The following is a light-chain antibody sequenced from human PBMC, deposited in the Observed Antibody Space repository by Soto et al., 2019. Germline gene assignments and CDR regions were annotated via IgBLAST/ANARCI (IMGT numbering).Light chain of an antibody. CDR2: EVS. CDR3: SSYTSRSTLVV. CDR1: SSDVGGYNY. Sequence: QSALTQPASVSGSPGQSITISCTGTSSDVGGYNYVSWYQQHPGKAPKLMIYEVSNRPSGVSNRFSGSKSGNTASLTISGLQAEDEADYYCSSYTSRSTLVVFGRGTKVTVL. V-gene: IGLV2-14*01. J-gene: IGLJ2*01.